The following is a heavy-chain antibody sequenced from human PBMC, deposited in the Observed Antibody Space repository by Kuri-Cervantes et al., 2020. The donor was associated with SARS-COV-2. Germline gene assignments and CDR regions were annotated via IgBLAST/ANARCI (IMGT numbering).Heavy chain of an antibody. CDR2: LSHDGSNK. Sequence: LTCAASGFTLRNYAMHWVPQAPGKGLEWVAVLSHDGSNKYYADSVKGGFTISRDKSKNILYLQMNSLRVEDTVVYYCARDAEIYCSSISCYYGMDVWGQGTTVTVSS. CDR1: GFTLRNYA. V-gene: IGHV3-30-3*01. D-gene: IGHD2-2*01. CDR3: ARDAEIYCSSISCYYGMDV. J-gene: IGHJ6*02.